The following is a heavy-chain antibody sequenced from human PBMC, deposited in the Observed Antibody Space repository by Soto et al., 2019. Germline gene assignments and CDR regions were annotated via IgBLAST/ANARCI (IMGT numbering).Heavy chain of an antibody. Sequence: LRLSCAASGFTFSSYAMSWVRQAPGKGLEWVSAISGSGGSTYYADSVKGRFTISRDNSKNTLYLQMNSLRAEDTAVYYCAKVDGSGHYYYGMDVWGQGTTVTVSS. J-gene: IGHJ6*02. CDR1: GFTFSSYA. D-gene: IGHD3-22*01. CDR2: ISGSGGST. CDR3: AKVDGSGHYYYGMDV. V-gene: IGHV3-23*01.